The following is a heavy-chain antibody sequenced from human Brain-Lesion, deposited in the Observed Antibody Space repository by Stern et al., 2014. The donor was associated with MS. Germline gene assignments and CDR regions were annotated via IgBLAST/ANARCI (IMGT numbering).Heavy chain of an antibody. CDR1: GGSISSSSYY. CDR3: AKLWLGELPESPFDY. D-gene: IGHD3-10*01. CDR2: IYYRGST. Sequence: QLQLQESGPGLVKPSETLSLTCTVSGGSISSSSYYWGWIRQPPGKGLEWIGSIYYRGSTYYNPSLKSRVTIPRDTSKNHFSLRLSSVTAADTAVYFCAKLWLGELPESPFDYWGQGTLVTVSS. J-gene: IGHJ4*02. V-gene: IGHV4-39*01.